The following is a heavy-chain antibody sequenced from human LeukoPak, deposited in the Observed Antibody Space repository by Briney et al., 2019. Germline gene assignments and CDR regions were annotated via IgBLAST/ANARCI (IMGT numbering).Heavy chain of an antibody. V-gene: IGHV1-2*02. CDR1: GYTFTDYY. Sequence: ASVKVSCEASGYTFTDYYMRWVRQAPGQGLEWMGWINPNSGGTDYAQKFQGRVTMTRDTSISTAYMELSSLRSDDTAVYYCARDSHSSGWFLPDYWGQGTLVTVSS. D-gene: IGHD6-19*01. J-gene: IGHJ4*02. CDR3: ARDSHSSGWFLPDY. CDR2: INPNSGGT.